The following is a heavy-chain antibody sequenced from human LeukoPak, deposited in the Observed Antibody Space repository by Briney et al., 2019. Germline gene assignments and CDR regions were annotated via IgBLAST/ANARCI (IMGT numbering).Heavy chain of an antibody. CDR3: AREGYCSSTSCASDYYGMDV. J-gene: IGHJ6*02. Sequence: PGGSLRLSCAASGFTFSSYAMHWARQAPGKGLEWVAVISYDGSNKYYADSVKGRFTISRDNSKNTLYLQMNSLRAEDTAVYYCAREGYCSSTSCASDYYGMDVWGQGTTVTVSS. V-gene: IGHV3-30-3*01. D-gene: IGHD2-2*01. CDR2: ISYDGSNK. CDR1: GFTFSSYA.